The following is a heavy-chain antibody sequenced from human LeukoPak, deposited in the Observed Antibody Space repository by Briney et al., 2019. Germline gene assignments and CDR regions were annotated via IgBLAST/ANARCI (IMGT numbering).Heavy chain of an antibody. Sequence: RGASVKVSCKASGYTFTGYYMHWVRQAPGQGLEWMGWINPNSGGTNYAQKFQGRVTMTRDTSISTAYMELSRLRSDDTAVYYCATFAGEHQAPFDYWGQGTLVTVSS. CDR3: ATFAGEHQAPFDY. J-gene: IGHJ4*02. D-gene: IGHD1-26*01. V-gene: IGHV1-2*02. CDR2: INPNSGGT. CDR1: GYTFTGYY.